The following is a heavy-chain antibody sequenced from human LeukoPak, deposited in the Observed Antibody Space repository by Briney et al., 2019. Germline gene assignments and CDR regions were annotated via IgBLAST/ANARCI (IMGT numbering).Heavy chain of an antibody. Sequence: SETLSLTCSVSGGSITHYYRSWIRQPPGKGLEWIGYIYYSGSTNYNPSLKSRVTISVDTSKIRFSLKLSSVTAADTAVYYCARTQRGYNYGYQYYYYGLDVWGQGTTVTVSS. CDR2: IYYSGST. CDR1: GGSITHYY. CDR3: ARTQRGYNYGYQYYYYGLDV. D-gene: IGHD5-18*01. V-gene: IGHV4-59*01. J-gene: IGHJ6*02.